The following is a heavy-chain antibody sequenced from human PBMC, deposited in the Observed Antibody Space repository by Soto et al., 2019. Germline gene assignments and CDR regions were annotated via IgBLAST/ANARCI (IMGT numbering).Heavy chain of an antibody. D-gene: IGHD2-2*01. CDR3: AKGPXIVLVPAAMNYYYGMDV. CDR2: ISYDGSNK. J-gene: IGHJ6*02. Sequence: QVQLVESGGGVVQPGRSLRLSCAASGFTFSSYGMHWVRQAPGKGLEWVAVISYDGSNKYYADSVKGRFTISRDNSKNTLYLQMNSLRAEDTAVYYCAKGPXIVLVPAAMNYYYGMDVWGQGTTVTVSS. V-gene: IGHV3-30*18. CDR1: GFTFSSYG.